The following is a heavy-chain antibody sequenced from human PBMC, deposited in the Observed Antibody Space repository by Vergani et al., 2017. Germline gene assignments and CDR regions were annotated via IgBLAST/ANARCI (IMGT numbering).Heavy chain of an antibody. J-gene: IGHJ4*02. D-gene: IGHD4-17*01. CDR2: ISYDGSNK. V-gene: IGHV3-30*04. CDR1: GFTFSSYA. Sequence: QVQLVESGGGVVQPGRSLRLSCAASGFTFSSYAMHWVRQAPGKGLEWVAVISYDGSNKYYADSVKGRFTISRDNSKNTLYLQMNSLRAEDTAVYYCAKDPRYGDYIGYFDYWGQGTLVTVSS. CDR3: AKDPRYGDYIGYFDY.